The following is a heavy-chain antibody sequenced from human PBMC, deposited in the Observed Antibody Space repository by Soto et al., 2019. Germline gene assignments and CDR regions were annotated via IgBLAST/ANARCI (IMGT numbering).Heavy chain of an antibody. V-gene: IGHV4-59*01. CDR1: GGSIGSYY. D-gene: IGHD3-3*02. CDR2: IYYSGNT. CDR3: ARDKDRQQLGGNYYYIMDV. J-gene: IGHJ6*01. Sequence: PSETLPLTCTVSGGSIGSYYWSWIRQAPGKGLEWVGYIYYSGNTNYNPSLKSRVTITADESTGTAYMELSSLRSEDTAVYYCARDKDRQQLGGNYYYIMDVWGQGTTVTSPQ.